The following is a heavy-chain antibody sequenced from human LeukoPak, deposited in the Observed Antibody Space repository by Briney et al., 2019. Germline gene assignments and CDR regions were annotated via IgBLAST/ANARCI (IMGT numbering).Heavy chain of an antibody. CDR2: IQASGST. V-gene: IGHV4-4*07. CDR3: AKDDLITGGKNWFDL. Sequence: SETLSLTCTVYGDSIRSYYWNWIRQPAGKGLEGIGRIQASGSTNDNPSLKSRIIMSIDTSKNQFSLKLTSVTAADTAVYYCAKDDLITGGKNWFDLWGQGTLVTVSS. J-gene: IGHJ5*02. CDR1: GDSIRSYY. D-gene: IGHD2-15*01.